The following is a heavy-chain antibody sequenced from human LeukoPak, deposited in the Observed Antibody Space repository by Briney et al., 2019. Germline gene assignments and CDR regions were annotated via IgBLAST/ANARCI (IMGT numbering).Heavy chain of an antibody. V-gene: IGHV4-59*01. CDR1: GGSISSYY. D-gene: IGHD2-15*01. Sequence: SETLSLTCTVSGGSISSYYWSWIRQPPGKGLEWIGYIYYSGSTNYNPSLKSRVTISVDTSKNQLSLKLSSVTAADTAVYYCARVGGKHCSGVSCYEFDYWGQGTLVTVSS. CDR2: IYYSGST. J-gene: IGHJ4*02. CDR3: ARVGGKHCSGVSCYEFDY.